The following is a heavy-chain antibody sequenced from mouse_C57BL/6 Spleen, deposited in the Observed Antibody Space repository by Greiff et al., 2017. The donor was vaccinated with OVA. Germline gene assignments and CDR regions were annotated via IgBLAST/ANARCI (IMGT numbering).Heavy chain of an antibody. Sequence: EVQLQQSGAELVRPGASVKLSCTASGFNIKDDYMHWVKQRPEQGLEWIGWIDPENGDTEYASKFQGKATITADTSSNTAYLQLSSLTSEDTAVYYCTRGDGYLYYAMDYWGQGTSVTVSS. CDR2: IDPENGDT. CDR1: GFNIKDDY. D-gene: IGHD2-3*01. CDR3: TRGDGYLYYAMDY. V-gene: IGHV14-4*01. J-gene: IGHJ4*01.